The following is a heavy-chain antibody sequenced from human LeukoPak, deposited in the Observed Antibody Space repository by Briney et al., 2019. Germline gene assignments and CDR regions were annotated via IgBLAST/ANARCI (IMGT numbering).Heavy chain of an antibody. CDR2: ISDNGVYA. J-gene: IGHJ4*02. Sequence: PGGSLRLSCAASGFSFSTYAMGWVRQAPGKGLEWVSIISDNGVYAYYADPVKGRFTISRDNSKDTLYLQMNSLRAEDTAVYYCSRRDIVAGVVDRWGQGALVTVSS. V-gene: IGHV3-23*01. CDR1: GFSFSTYA. D-gene: IGHD5-12*01. CDR3: SRRDIVAGVVDR.